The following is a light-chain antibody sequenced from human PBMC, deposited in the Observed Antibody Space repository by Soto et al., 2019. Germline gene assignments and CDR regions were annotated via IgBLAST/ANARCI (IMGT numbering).Light chain of an antibody. CDR2: GAS. CDR3: QQYGSLSWT. V-gene: IGKV3-20*01. J-gene: IGKJ1*01. Sequence: DIVLTQSPGTLSLSPGEKATLSSRASQRVSSNYLAWYQQKPGQAPRLLIYGASTRATGVPDRFSGSGSGTDFTLTISRLEPEDFAVYHCQQYGSLSWTFGQGTKVEIK. CDR1: QRVSSNY.